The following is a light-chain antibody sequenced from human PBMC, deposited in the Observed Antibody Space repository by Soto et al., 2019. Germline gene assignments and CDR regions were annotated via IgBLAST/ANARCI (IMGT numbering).Light chain of an antibody. Sequence: EIVMTQSPATLSVSPGERATLSCRASQSINNNLAWYQQKRGQGPRLLLYGASSRAPGTPARFSGSGSGTGFTLTISSLQSEDFAIYYCQQYNDWPLTFGGGTKVEIK. CDR3: QQYNDWPLT. CDR1: QSINNN. CDR2: GAS. V-gene: IGKV3-15*01. J-gene: IGKJ4*01.